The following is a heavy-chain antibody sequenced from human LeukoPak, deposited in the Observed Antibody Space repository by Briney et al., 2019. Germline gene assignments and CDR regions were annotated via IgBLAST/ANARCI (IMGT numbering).Heavy chain of an antibody. V-gene: IGHV4-39*01. CDR1: GGSISSSSYY. Sequence: PSETLSLTCTVSGGSISSSSYYWGWIRQPPGKGLEWIGSIYYSGSTYYNPSLKSRVTISVDTSKNQFSLKLSSVTAADTAVYYCASGGTYSSSWFQNWFDPWGQGTLVTVSS. D-gene: IGHD6-13*01. CDR3: ASGGTYSSSWFQNWFDP. CDR2: IYYSGST. J-gene: IGHJ5*02.